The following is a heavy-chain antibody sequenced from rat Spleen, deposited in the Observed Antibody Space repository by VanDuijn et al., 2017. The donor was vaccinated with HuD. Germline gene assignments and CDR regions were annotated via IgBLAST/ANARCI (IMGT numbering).Heavy chain of an antibody. D-gene: IGHD1-9*01. J-gene: IGHJ2*01. CDR2: INTDGSST. CDR1: GFTFSSYW. V-gene: IGHV5-58*01. Sequence: EVQLVESDGGLVQPGRSLKLSCVASGFTFSSYWMYWIRQAPGKTLEWVSSINTDGSSTYYPDSVKGRFTISRANAKSTLNLQMDSLRSEDTATYYCARRHYGYTDYFDYWGQGVMVTVSS. CDR3: ARRHYGYTDYFDY.